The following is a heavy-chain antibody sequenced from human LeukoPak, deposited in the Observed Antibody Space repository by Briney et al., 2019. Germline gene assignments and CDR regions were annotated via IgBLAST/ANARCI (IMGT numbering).Heavy chain of an antibody. J-gene: IGHJ6*02. V-gene: IGHV3-33*01. D-gene: IGHD1-1*01. Sequence: GGSLRLSCAASGFTFSSYGMHWVRQAPGKGLEWVTVIWYDGSNKYYADSVKGRFTISRDNSKNTLYLQMNSLRAEDTAVYYRARTTSTSCHYYYYGMDVWGQGTTVTVSS. CDR3: ARTTSTSCHYYYYGMDV. CDR2: IWYDGSNK. CDR1: GFTFSSYG.